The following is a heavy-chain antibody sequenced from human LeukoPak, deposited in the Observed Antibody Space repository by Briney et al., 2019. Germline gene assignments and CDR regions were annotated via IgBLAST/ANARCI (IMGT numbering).Heavy chain of an antibody. CDR1: GGTFSSYA. CDR3: ARGGIVYYYGSGSYAAFDI. Sequence: SVKVSCKASGGTFSSYAISWVRQAPGQGLEWMGGIIPIFGTANYAQKFQGRVTITADKSTSTAYMELSSLRSEDTAVYYCARGGIVYYYGSGSYAAFDIWGQGTMVTVSS. V-gene: IGHV1-69*06. J-gene: IGHJ3*02. CDR2: IIPIFGTA. D-gene: IGHD3-10*01.